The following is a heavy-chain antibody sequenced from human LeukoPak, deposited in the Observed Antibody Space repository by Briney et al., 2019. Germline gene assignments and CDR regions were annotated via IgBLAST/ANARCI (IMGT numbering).Heavy chain of an antibody. Sequence: ASVKVSCKASGYTFTGYYMHWVRQAPGRGLEWMGWINPNSGGTNYAQKFQGRVTMTRDTSISTAYMELSRLRSDDTAVYYCARDLDLGYCSGGSCYSSDYWGQGTLVTVSS. J-gene: IGHJ4*02. CDR2: INPNSGGT. V-gene: IGHV1-2*02. CDR3: ARDLDLGYCSGGSCYSSDY. CDR1: GYTFTGYY. D-gene: IGHD2-15*01.